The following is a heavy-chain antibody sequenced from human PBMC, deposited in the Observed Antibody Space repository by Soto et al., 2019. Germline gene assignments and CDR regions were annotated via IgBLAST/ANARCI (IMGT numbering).Heavy chain of an antibody. Sequence: QVQLQESGPGLVKPSETLSLTCTVSGGSISSYYWSWIRQPPGKGLEWIGYIYYSGSTNYNPSLTLRVTISVDTYQNQFSRKLSSVTAADTAVYYCARVSYDFWSGYYTGGYWFDPWGQGTLVTVSS. CDR2: IYYSGST. J-gene: IGHJ5*02. CDR3: ARVSYDFWSGYYTGGYWFDP. CDR1: GGSISSYY. D-gene: IGHD3-3*01. V-gene: IGHV4-59*01.